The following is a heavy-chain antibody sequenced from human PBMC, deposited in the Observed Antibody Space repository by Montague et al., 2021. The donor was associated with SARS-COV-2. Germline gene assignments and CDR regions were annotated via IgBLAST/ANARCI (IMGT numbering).Heavy chain of an antibody. D-gene: IGHD3-10*01. CDR2: IYISGST. V-gene: IGHV4-61*02. Sequence: TLSLTCSVFGDSINNVNYFWSWIRQPAGKGLEWIGRIYISGSTDYNASLKSRVTMLLDKSTNELTLQVTSVTAADTAVYYCARVSGYGSGGYFNWFDSWGQGLVVTVSA. J-gene: IGHJ5*01. CDR1: GDSINNVNYF. CDR3: ARVSGYGSGGYFNWFDS.